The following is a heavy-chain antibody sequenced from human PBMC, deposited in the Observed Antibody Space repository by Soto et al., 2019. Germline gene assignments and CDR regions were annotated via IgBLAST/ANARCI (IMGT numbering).Heavy chain of an antibody. Sequence: SETLSLTCAVYGGSFSGYYWSWIRQPPGKGLEWIGEINHSGSTNYNPSLKSRVTISVDTSKNQFSLKLSSVTAADTAVYYCARSITIFGVVIYRYNWFDPWGQGTLVTVSS. CDR2: INHSGST. CDR3: ARSITIFGVVIYRYNWFDP. J-gene: IGHJ5*02. D-gene: IGHD3-3*01. CDR1: GGSFSGYY. V-gene: IGHV4-34*01.